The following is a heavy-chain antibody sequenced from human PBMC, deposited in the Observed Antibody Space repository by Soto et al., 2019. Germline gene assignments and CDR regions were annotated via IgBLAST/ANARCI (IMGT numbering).Heavy chain of an antibody. J-gene: IGHJ4*02. V-gene: IGHV3-23*01. CDR1: GFTFSNYA. D-gene: IGHD3-10*01. CDR2: ISGSGGTA. CDR3: AKRRGQTWHFDY. Sequence: EVQLLESGGGSVQPGGSLRLSCAASGFTFSNYAMHWVRRPPGKGLEWVSSISGSGGTAYYADSVQGRFSISRDSLVNTLYLQMKILRAEDTAVYYCAKRRGQTWHFDYWGQGTLVTVSP.